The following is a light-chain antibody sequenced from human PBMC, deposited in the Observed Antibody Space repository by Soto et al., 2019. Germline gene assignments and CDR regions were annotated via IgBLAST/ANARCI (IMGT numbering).Light chain of an antibody. V-gene: IGKV3-15*01. Sequence: EIVMTQSPATLSVSPGERATVSCRASQSVSSDLAWDQQKPGQTPSLLIYAASTRATGIPARFSGSGSGTEFTLTISSLQSEDFAVYYCQQYRSWPRTFGQGTKVEI. CDR1: QSVSSD. CDR2: AAS. CDR3: QQYRSWPRT. J-gene: IGKJ1*01.